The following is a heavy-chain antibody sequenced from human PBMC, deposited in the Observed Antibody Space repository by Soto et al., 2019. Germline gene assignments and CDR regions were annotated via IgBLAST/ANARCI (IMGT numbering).Heavy chain of an antibody. D-gene: IGHD2-2*01. CDR2: MNPNSGYT. CDR3: ARVKSRTNWFDP. V-gene: IGHV1-8*01. J-gene: IGHJ5*02. CDR1: GYSFTRYD. Sequence: ASVKVSCKASGYSFTRYDINWVGQATGQGLEWMGWMNPNSGYTGYAQKFQGRVTMTRNTSISTAYMELSSLRSEDTAVYYCARVKSRTNWFDPWGQGTLVTVSS.